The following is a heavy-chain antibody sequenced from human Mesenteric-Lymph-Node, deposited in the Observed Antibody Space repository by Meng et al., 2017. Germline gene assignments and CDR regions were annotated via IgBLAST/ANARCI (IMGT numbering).Heavy chain of an antibody. D-gene: IGHD3-9*01. CDR2: IKQDGSES. Sequence: GESLKISCAASGFTFSTYYMSWVRQAPGKGLEWVANIKQDGSESYNVDSVGGRFTISRDNAKNSLYLQMNSLRAEDKAVYYCARGAYDDILTGYPSYWYCDLWGHGTLVTVSS. J-gene: IGHJ2*01. CDR3: ARGAYDDILTGYPSYWYCDL. V-gene: IGHV3-7*01. CDR1: GFTFSTYY.